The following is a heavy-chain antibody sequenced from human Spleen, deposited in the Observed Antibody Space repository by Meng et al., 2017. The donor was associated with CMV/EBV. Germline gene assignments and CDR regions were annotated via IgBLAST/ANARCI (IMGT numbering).Heavy chain of an antibody. CDR3: ARPGPYTAYQQHYFDY. V-gene: IGHV1-46*01. D-gene: IGHD5-12*01. CDR2: IDPNGGDT. CDR1: GYTFTGDY. Sequence: GYTFTGDYIHWVRQAPGQGLEWMGIIDPNGGDTTYAQKFQGRVTMTRDTSTSTVFMELSSLRSADTAVYYCARPGPYTAYQQHYFDYWGHGTLVTVSS. J-gene: IGHJ4*01.